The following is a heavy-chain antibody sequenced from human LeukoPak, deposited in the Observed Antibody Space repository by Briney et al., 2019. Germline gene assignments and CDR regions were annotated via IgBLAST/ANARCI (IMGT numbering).Heavy chain of an antibody. V-gene: IGHV3-48*02. J-gene: IGHJ4*02. CDR3: AQKGGTDH. D-gene: IGHD2-15*01. Sequence: GGSLGLSCAASGFTFSNHGMNWVRQAPGKGLEWISYISSSSSAMYYADSVKGRFTISRDNAKNSLYLQMSSLRDEDTAVYYCAQKGGTDHWGQGTLVTVSS. CDR1: GFTFSNHG. CDR2: ISSSSSAM.